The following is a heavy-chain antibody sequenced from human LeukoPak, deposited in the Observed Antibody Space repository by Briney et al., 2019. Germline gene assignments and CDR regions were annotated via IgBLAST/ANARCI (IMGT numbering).Heavy chain of an antibody. V-gene: IGHV4-59*12. CDR1: GGSISSYY. CDR2: IYYSGST. CDR3: ARITIFGVVTDDAFDV. J-gene: IGHJ3*01. Sequence: PSETLSLTCTVSGGSISSYYWSWIRQPPGKGLEWIGYIYYSGSTNYNPSPKSRATMSVDTPKNQFALKLSSVTAADTAVYYCARITIFGVVTDDAFDVWGQGTMVTVSS. D-gene: IGHD3-3*01.